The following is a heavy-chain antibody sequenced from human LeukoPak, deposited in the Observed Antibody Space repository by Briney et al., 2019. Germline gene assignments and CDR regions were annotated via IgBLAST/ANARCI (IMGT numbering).Heavy chain of an antibody. Sequence: SETLSLTCTVSGGSISSSSYYWGWIRQPPGKGLEWIGSIYYSGSTYYNPSLKSRVTISVDTSKNQFSLKLSSVTAADTAVYYCARTDSSGFHPAAFDIWGQGTMVTVSS. D-gene: IGHD3-22*01. J-gene: IGHJ3*02. CDR1: GGSISSSSYY. CDR2: IYYSGST. V-gene: IGHV4-39*07. CDR3: ARTDSSGFHPAAFDI.